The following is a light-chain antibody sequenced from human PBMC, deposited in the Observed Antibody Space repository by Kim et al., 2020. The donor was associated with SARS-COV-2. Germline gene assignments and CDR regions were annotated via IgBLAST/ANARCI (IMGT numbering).Light chain of an antibody. J-gene: IGLJ3*02. Sequence: VSPGQTASITCYGDKLGDKYACWYQQKPGQSPVLVIYQDSKRPSGIPERFSGSNSGNSATLTISGTQAMDEADYYCQAWDSSTWVFGGGTKLTVL. CDR2: QDS. CDR3: QAWDSSTWV. CDR1: KLGDKY. V-gene: IGLV3-1*01.